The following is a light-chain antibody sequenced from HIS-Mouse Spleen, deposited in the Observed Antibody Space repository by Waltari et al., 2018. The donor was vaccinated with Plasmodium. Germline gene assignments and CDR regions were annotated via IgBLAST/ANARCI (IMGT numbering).Light chain of an antibody. CDR2: GAS. CDR3: QQYNNWSFT. CDR1: QSVSSN. J-gene: IGKJ3*01. V-gene: IGKV3-15*01. Sequence: EIVMTQSPATLSVSPGERATLSCRASQSVSSNLAWYQQKPGQAPRLLIYGASTRATGIPARFSGVGSGTEFTLTSSSLQSEDFAAYYCQQYNNWSFTFGPGTKVDIK.